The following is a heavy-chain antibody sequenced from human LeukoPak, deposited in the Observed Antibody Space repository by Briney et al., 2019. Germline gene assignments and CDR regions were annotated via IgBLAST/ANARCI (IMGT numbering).Heavy chain of an antibody. J-gene: IGHJ6*02. Sequence: ASVKVSCKASGYTFNYYGITWVRQAPGQGLEWMGWVSAYSGNTNYAQKFQGRVTMTAGAFTTTAYVELRSLRYDDAAVYYCARWNYYGSGRDYYYGMDVWGQGTTVTVSS. D-gene: IGHD3-10*01. CDR1: GYTFNYYG. V-gene: IGHV1-18*01. CDR3: ARWNYYGSGRDYYYGMDV. CDR2: VSAYSGNT.